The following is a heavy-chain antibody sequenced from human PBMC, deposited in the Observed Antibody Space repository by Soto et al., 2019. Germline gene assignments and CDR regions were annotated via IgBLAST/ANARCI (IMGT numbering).Heavy chain of an antibody. CDR2: ISYDGSNK. Sequence: GGSLRLSCAASGFTFSSYAMHWVRQAPGKGLEWVAVISYDGSNKYYADSVKGRFTISRDNSKNTLYLQMNSLRAEDTAVYYCARGTTVAGTSFLYYYGMDVWGQGTTVTVSS. CDR1: GFTFSSYA. J-gene: IGHJ6*02. D-gene: IGHD6-19*01. CDR3: ARGTTVAGTSFLYYYGMDV. V-gene: IGHV3-30-3*01.